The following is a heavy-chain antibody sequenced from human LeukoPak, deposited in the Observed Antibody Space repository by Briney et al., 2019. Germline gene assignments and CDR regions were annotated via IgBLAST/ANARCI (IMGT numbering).Heavy chain of an antibody. V-gene: IGHV1-69*06. CDR2: IIPIFGTA. CDR1: GYTFTGYY. Sequence: SVKVSCKASGYTFTGYYIRWVRQAPGQGLEWMGGIIPIFGTANYAQKFQGRVTITADKSTSTAYMELSSLRSEDTAVYYCARREVNYYMDVWGKGTTVTVSS. D-gene: IGHD1-26*01. CDR3: ARREVNYYMDV. J-gene: IGHJ6*03.